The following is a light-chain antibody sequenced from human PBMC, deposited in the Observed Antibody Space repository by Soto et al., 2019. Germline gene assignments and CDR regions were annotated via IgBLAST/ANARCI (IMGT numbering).Light chain of an antibody. CDR3: CSYVGATTYV. V-gene: IGLV2-23*01. CDR2: EGI. J-gene: IGLJ1*01. CDR1: SSTVGGFNV. Sequence: LTQPASVSGSPGQSITISCTGTSSTVGGFNVVSWYQQHPGKAPKVIIYEGIKRPSGVSNRFSGSNSGSTASLTISGLQAEDEADYYCCSYVGATTYVFGTGTKVTV.